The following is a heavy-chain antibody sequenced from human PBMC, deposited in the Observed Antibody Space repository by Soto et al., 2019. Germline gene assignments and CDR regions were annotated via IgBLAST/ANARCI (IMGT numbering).Heavy chain of an antibody. CDR3: ARVGYYYDSSGYPRDDAFDI. CDR2: IYYSGST. V-gene: IGHV4-31*03. Sequence: PSETLSLTCTVSGGSISSGGYYWSWIRQHPGKGLEWIGYIYYSGSTYYNPSLKSRVTISVDTSKNQFSLKLSSVTAADTAVYYCARVGYYYDSSGYPRDDAFDILGQGTMAPVSS. CDR1: GGSISSGGYY. J-gene: IGHJ3*02. D-gene: IGHD3-22*01.